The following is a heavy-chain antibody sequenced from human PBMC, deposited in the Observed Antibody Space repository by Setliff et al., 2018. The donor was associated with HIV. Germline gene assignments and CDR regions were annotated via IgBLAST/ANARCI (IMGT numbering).Heavy chain of an antibody. CDR1: GGSISSSSYY. V-gene: IGHV4-39*07. CDR3: ASPKERYYYGSGTNVREYYGMDV. J-gene: IGHJ6*02. CDR2: IYYSGTT. D-gene: IGHD3-10*01. Sequence: PSETLSLTCTVSGGSISSSSYYWGWIRQPPGKGLEWIGSIYYSGTTYYNPSLKSRITISVDTSKNQFSLKVNSVIAADTAVYYCASPKERYYYGSGTNVREYYGMDVWGQGTTVTVSS.